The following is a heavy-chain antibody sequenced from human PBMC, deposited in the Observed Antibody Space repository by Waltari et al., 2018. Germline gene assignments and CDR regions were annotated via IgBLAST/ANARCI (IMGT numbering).Heavy chain of an antibody. CDR1: GGSFNGYY. CDR2: IDHSGST. J-gene: IGHJ4*02. D-gene: IGHD4-17*01. Sequence: QVQLQQWGAGLLKPSETLSLTCAVYGGSFNGYYWSWIRQPPGKGLEWIGEIDHSGSTNYNPSLKSRVTISVDTSKNQFSLKLSSVTAADTAVYYCARGPPPDYGDYQSPPFDYWGQGTLVTVSS. CDR3: ARGPPPDYGDYQSPPFDY. V-gene: IGHV4-34*01.